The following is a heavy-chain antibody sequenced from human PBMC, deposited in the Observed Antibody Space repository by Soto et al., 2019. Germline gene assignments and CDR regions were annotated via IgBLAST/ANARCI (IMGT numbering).Heavy chain of an antibody. J-gene: IGHJ5*02. CDR1: GGSISSYC. CDR3: ARDRGSSGWFAWFDP. CDR2: IYYSGST. D-gene: IGHD6-19*01. V-gene: IGHV4-59*01. Sequence: QVQLQESGPGLVKPSETLSLTCTVSGGSISSYCWSWIRQPPGKGLEWIGYIYYSGSTNYNPSLKSRVTISVDTSKNQFSLKLSSVTAADTAVYYCARDRGSSGWFAWFDPWGQGTLVTVSS.